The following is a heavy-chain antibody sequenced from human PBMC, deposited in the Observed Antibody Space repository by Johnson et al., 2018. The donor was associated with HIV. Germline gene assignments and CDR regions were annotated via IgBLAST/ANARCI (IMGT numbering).Heavy chain of an antibody. J-gene: IGHJ3*02. Sequence: VQLVESGGGLVQPGGSLRLSCAASGFTVSSNYMSWVRQAPGKGLEWVSVIYSGGSTYYADSVKGRCTISRDNSKNTLYLQMNSLRAEDTAVYYCARPRVSSGRHGAFDIWGQGTMVTVSS. CDR1: GFTVSSNY. CDR2: IYSGGST. D-gene: IGHD3-22*01. V-gene: IGHV3-66*04. CDR3: ARPRVSSGRHGAFDI.